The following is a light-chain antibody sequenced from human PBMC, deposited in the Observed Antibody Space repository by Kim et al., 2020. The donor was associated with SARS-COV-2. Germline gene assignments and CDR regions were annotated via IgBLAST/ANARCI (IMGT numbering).Light chain of an antibody. CDR3: HSYDSSHHWV. J-gene: IGLJ3*02. CDR2: EDN. Sequence: KTGTNACTGSSGSVASNEVQWYQQHPGRAPTTVIYEDNRRPSGVPDRLSGSIDSSSNSASLTISGLRTEDEADYYCHSYDSSHHWVFGGGTQLTVL. V-gene: IGLV6-57*02. CDR1: SGSVASNE.